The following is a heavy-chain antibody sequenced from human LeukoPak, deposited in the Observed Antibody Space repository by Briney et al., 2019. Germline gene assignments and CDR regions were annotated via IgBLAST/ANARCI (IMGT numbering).Heavy chain of an antibody. Sequence: GGSLRLLCAASGFGFTNFEMIWVRQAPGKGLEWVAYVSSSGTTTYYADSVKGRFTISRDNAKNTLYLQMNSLRAEDTAVYYCARDNRNYMFDYWGQGILVTVSS. CDR1: GFGFTNFE. D-gene: IGHD5-24*01. J-gene: IGHJ4*02. CDR3: ARDNRNYMFDY. V-gene: IGHV3-48*03. CDR2: VSSSGTTT.